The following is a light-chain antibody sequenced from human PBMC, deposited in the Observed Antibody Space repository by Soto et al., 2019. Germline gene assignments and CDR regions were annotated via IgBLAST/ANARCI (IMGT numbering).Light chain of an antibody. CDR1: QSVSSTY. Sequence: QSPGTLSLSPGETATLSCRASQSVSSTYLAWYQQKPGQAPRLLIFGASSRAACIPDRFSGSGSGTDFTLTISRLEPEDCAVYYCQQYGASPQTFGQGTRLEIK. CDR3: QQYGASPQT. V-gene: IGKV3-20*01. CDR2: GAS. J-gene: IGKJ5*01.